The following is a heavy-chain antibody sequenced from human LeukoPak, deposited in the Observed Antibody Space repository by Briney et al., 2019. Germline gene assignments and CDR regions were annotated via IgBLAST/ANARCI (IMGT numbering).Heavy chain of an antibody. CDR2: ISTRSGII. CDR3: ARYGGYCSGPSCPEMAHSWFDP. Sequence: GGSLRLSCVASGFTFSSYSMNWVRQAPGKGLEWVSYISTRSGIIYYADSVKGRFTISRDNAKNSLYLQMNSLRDEDTAVYYCARYGGYCSGPSCPEMAHSWFDPWGQGTLVTVSS. V-gene: IGHV3-48*02. J-gene: IGHJ5*02. D-gene: IGHD2-2*01. CDR1: GFTFSSYS.